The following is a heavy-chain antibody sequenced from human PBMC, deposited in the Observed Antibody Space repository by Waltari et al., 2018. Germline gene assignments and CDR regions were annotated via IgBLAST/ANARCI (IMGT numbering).Heavy chain of an antibody. Sequence: QVQLQESGPGLVKPSETLSLTCTVSGGSISSHYWRWIRQPPGKGLEWIGYIYYSGSTNYNPSLKSRVTISVDTSKNQFSLKLSSVTAADTAVYYCARSTSRSYYFDYWGQGTLVTVSS. D-gene: IGHD3-10*01. J-gene: IGHJ4*02. V-gene: IGHV4-59*11. CDR3: ARSTSRSYYFDY. CDR2: IYYSGST. CDR1: GGSISSHY.